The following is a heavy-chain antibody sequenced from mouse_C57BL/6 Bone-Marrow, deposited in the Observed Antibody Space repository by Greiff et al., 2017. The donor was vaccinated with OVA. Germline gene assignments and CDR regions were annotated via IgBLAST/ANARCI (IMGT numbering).Heavy chain of an antibody. CDR2: IYPRSGNT. J-gene: IGHJ2*01. CDR1: GYTFTSYG. V-gene: IGHV1-81*01. CDR3: ARRLRGDFDY. D-gene: IGHD3-2*02. Sequence: QVHVKQSGAELARPGASVKLSCKASGYTFTSYGISWVKQRTGQGLEWIGEIYPRSGNTYYNEKFKGKATLTADKSSSTAYMELRSLTSEDSAVYFCARRLRGDFDYWGQGTTLTVSS.